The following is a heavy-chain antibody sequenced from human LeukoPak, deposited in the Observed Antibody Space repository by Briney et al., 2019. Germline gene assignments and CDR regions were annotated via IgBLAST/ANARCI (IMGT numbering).Heavy chain of an antibody. D-gene: IGHD3-10*01. CDR1: GGSISSGSYY. CDR3: ARGRRITMVRGVITPINYYYYYMDV. Sequence: SETLSLTCTVSGGSISSGSYYWSWIRQPAGKGLEWIGRIYTSGSTNYNPSLKSRVTISVDTSKNQFSLKLSSVTAADTAVYYCARGRRITMVRGVITPINYYYYYMDVWGKGTTVTISS. CDR2: IYTSGST. J-gene: IGHJ6*03. V-gene: IGHV4-61*02.